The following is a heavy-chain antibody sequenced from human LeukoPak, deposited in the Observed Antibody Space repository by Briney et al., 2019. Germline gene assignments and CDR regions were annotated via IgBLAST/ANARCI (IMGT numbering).Heavy chain of an antibody. Sequence: LPGGSLRLSCAASGFTFDDYAMHWVRLAPGKGLEWVSRISWNSGSIGYADSVKGRFTISRDNAKNSLYLQMNSLRAEDTALYYCAKGDHFASSDYQGLFDYWGQGTLVTVSS. J-gene: IGHJ4*02. V-gene: IGHV3-9*01. CDR3: AKGDHFASSDYQGLFDY. CDR1: GFTFDDYA. D-gene: IGHD3-22*01. CDR2: ISWNSGSI.